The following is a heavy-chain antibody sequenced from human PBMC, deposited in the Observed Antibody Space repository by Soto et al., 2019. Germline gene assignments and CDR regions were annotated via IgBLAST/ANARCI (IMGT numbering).Heavy chain of an antibody. Sequence: SETLSLTCTVSGGPISSGDYYWSWIRQPPGKGLEWIGYIYYSGSTYYNPSLKSRVTISVDTSKNQFSLRLSSVTAADTAVYYCARHTYGSGSYHAHDYWGQGTLVTVSS. CDR3: ARHTYGSGSYHAHDY. CDR1: GGPISSGDYY. V-gene: IGHV4-30-4*01. D-gene: IGHD3-10*01. CDR2: IYYSGST. J-gene: IGHJ4*02.